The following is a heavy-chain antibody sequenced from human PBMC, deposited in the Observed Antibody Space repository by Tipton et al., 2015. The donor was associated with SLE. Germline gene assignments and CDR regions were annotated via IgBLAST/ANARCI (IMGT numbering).Heavy chain of an antibody. Sequence: TLSLTCTVSDYSISSGYYWGWIRQPPGKGLEWIGEINHSGSTNYNPSLKSRVTISVDTSKNQFSLKLSSVTAADTAVYYCARGRGVAAIFDYWGQGTLVTVSS. D-gene: IGHD6-19*01. CDR1: DYSISSGYY. J-gene: IGHJ4*02. CDR2: INHSGST. V-gene: IGHV4-38-2*02. CDR3: ARGRGVAAIFDY.